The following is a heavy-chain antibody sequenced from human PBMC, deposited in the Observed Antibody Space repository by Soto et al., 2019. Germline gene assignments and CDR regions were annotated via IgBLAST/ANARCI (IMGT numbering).Heavy chain of an antibody. CDR2: INYSGST. CDR1: GGSFSGYY. V-gene: IGHV4-34*01. J-gene: IGHJ6*02. CDR3: ERTGGPDV. Sequence: PSETLSLTCAVYGGSFSGYYWSWLRQPPGKGPEWIGEINYSGSTKYNPSLESRVTISVDASKNQFSLKLNSVSAADTAVYYCERTGGPDVWSQGATVTVSS.